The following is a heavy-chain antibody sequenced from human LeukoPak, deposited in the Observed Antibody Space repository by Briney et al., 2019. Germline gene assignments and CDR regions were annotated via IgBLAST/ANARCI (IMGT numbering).Heavy chain of an antibody. CDR1: GFAFSGSA. CDR3: ATGGRSGVALEQ. D-gene: IGHD3-3*01. CDR2: IRSKANSYAT. V-gene: IGHV3-73*01. Sequence: GGSLRLSCAASGFAFSGSAMHWVRQASGKGLEWVGRIRSKANSYATAYAASVKGRFTISRDNSKTTLFLQMNSLKTEDTAVYYCATGGRSGVALEQWGQGTLVTVSS. J-gene: IGHJ4*02.